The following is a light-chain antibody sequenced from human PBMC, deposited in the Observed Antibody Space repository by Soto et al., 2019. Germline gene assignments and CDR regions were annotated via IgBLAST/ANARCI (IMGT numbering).Light chain of an antibody. CDR1: SSEVGGYNY. J-gene: IGLJ1*01. Sequence: QSVLTQPASVSGSPGQSIPISCTGTSSEVGGYNYVSWYQQHPGKAPKLMIYDVSNRPSGVSNRFSGSKSGNTASLTISGLQAEDEADYYCSSYTSSSTSRYVFGTGTKVTVL. CDR2: DVS. V-gene: IGLV2-14*01. CDR3: SSYTSSSTSRYV.